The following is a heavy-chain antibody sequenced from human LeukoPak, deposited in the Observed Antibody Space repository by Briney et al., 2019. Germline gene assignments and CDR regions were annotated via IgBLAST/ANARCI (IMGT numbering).Heavy chain of an antibody. J-gene: IGHJ4*02. Sequence: ASVKVSCKTSGYTFNSYGISWVRQAPGQELEWMGWISAYKGNTNYAQKFQDRVTMTTDTSTSTAYMELRSLRSDDAAVYYCARLTTRYCSSTSCSPGTYWGQGTLVTVSS. CDR2: ISAYKGNT. D-gene: IGHD2-2*01. V-gene: IGHV1-18*01. CDR3: ARLTTRYCSSTSCSPGTY. CDR1: GYTFNSYG.